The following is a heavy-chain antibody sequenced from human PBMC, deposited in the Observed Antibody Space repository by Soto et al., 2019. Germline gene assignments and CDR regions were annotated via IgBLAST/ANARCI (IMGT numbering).Heavy chain of an antibody. V-gene: IGHV3-33*01. J-gene: IGHJ4*02. Sequence: GGSLRLSCAASGFTFSSYGMHWVRQAPGKGLEWVAVIWYDGSNKYYAYSVNGLFTISRDNSNNTLYLQMNSLRAEDTAVYYCASGKKSTYYYDSMDYWGQGTLVTVSS. D-gene: IGHD3-22*01. CDR3: ASGKKSTYYYDSMDY. CDR2: IWYDGSNK. CDR1: GFTFSSYG.